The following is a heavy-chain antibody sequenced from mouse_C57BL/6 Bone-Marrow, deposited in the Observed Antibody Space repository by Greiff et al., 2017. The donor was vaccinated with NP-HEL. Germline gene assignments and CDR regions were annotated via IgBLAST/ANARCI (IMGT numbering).Heavy chain of an antibody. D-gene: IGHD2-1*01. Sequence: EVKLMESGGGLVKPGGSLKLSCAASGFTFSSYAMSWVRQTPEKRLEWVATISDGGSYTYYPDNVKGRFTISRDNAKNNLYLQMSHLKSEDTAMYYCARASFYYGNPWFAYWGQGTLVTVSA. J-gene: IGHJ3*01. CDR1: GFTFSSYA. V-gene: IGHV5-4*03. CDR2: ISDGGSYT. CDR3: ARASFYYGNPWFAY.